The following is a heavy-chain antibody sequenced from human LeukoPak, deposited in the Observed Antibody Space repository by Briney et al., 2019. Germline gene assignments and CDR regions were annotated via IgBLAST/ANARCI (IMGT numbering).Heavy chain of an antibody. CDR1: GFTFSSYW. CDR2: IKQDGSEK. Sequence: GGSLRLSCAASGFTFSSYWMSWVRQAPGKGLEWVANIKQDGSEKYYVDSVKGRFTISRDNAKNSLYLQMNSLRAEDMAVYYCATSIELRYFDWFSTAPKHDYWGQGTLVTVSS. J-gene: IGHJ4*02. V-gene: IGHV3-7*01. CDR3: ATSIELRYFDWFSTAPKHDY. D-gene: IGHD3-9*01.